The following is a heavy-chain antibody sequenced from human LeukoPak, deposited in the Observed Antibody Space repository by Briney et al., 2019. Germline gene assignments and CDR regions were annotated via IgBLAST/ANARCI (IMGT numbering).Heavy chain of an antibody. CDR2: IYHSGST. CDR3: ARARREMVDY. Sequence: SETLSLTCTVSAYSISSGYYWGWIRQPPGKGMEWIGSIYHSGSTYYNPSLKSLVTISVDTSKNQFSLKLSSVTAADTAVYYCARARREMVDYWGQGTLVTVSS. D-gene: IGHD5-24*01. CDR1: AYSISSGYY. V-gene: IGHV4-38-2*02. J-gene: IGHJ4*02.